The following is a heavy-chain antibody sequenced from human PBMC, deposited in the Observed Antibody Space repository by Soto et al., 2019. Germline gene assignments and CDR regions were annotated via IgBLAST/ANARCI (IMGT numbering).Heavy chain of an antibody. CDR2: ISWNSGSI. CDR3: AKSGVLRSHLNWFDP. J-gene: IGHJ5*02. V-gene: IGHV3-9*01. Sequence: PGGSLRLSCAASGFTFDDYAMHWVRQAPGKGLEWVSGISWNSGSIGYADSVKGRFTISRDNAKNSLYLQMNSLRAEDTALYYCAKSGVLRSHLNWFDPWGQGTLVTVSS. D-gene: IGHD3-3*01. CDR1: GFTFDDYA.